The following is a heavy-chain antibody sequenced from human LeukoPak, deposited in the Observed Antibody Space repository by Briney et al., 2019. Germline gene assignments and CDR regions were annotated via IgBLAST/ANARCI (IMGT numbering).Heavy chain of an antibody. CDR3: ARDDYTLDGFDY. Sequence: PSETLSLTCAVYGVSFSGYYWSWIRQHPGKGLEWIGYIYYSGSTYYNPSLKSRVTISVDTSKNQFSLKLSSVTAADTAVYYCARDDYTLDGFDYWGQGTLVTVSS. D-gene: IGHD4/OR15-4a*01. CDR2: IYYSGST. J-gene: IGHJ4*02. V-gene: IGHV4-31*11. CDR1: GVSFSGYY.